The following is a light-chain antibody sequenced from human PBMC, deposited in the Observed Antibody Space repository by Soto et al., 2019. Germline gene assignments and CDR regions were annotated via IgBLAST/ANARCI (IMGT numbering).Light chain of an antibody. J-gene: IGLJ1*01. CDR2: SNN. CDR1: SSNIGSNT. CDR3: AAWDDSLNGLYV. Sequence: QCVLTQPPSASGAPGQGVTISCSGSSSNIGSNTVNWYQQLPGTAPKLLIYSNNQRPSGVPDRFSGSKSGTSASLATSGLQSEDEADYYCAAWDDSLNGLYVFGTGTKVTVL. V-gene: IGLV1-44*01.